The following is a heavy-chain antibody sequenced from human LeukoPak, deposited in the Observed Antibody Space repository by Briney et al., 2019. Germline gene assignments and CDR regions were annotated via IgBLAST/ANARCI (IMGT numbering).Heavy chain of an antibody. CDR1: GYTFTGYY. D-gene: IGHD3-22*01. V-gene: IGHV1-2*02. J-gene: IGHJ4*02. CDR3: ATGRDYYDSSGYYY. CDR2: INPNSGGT. Sequence: GASVKVSCKASGYTFTGYYMHWVRQAPGQGLEWMGWINPNSGGTNYAQKFQGRVTMTRDTSKNQFSLKLSSVTAADTAVYYCATGRDYYDSSGYYYWGQGTLVTVSS.